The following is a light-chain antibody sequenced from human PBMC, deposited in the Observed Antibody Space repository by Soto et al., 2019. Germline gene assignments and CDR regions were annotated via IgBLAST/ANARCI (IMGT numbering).Light chain of an antibody. V-gene: IGLV1-44*01. CDR1: GSSIGTNT. J-gene: IGLJ2*01. CDR2: GNN. Sequence: QSVLTQPPSASGTPRQGVPISCSGKGSSIGTNTVNWYRQHPGTAPKLLIYGNNQRPSGVPDRFSGSKSGTSASLAISGFQSEDEAEYYCAAWDGSLNNVLFGGGTKVTVL. CDR3: AAWDGSLNNVL.